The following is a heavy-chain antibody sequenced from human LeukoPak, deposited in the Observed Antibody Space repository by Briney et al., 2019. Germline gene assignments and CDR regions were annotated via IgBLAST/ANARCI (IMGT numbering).Heavy chain of an antibody. CDR1: GFTFTSHG. D-gene: IGHD5-18*01. J-gene: IGHJ4*02. Sequence: GGSLRLSCAASGFTFTSHGMRWVRQAPGKGLEWVAFIRFDGTDKYYIDSVKGRFSISRDNSKNTLFLQMNSLRAEDTALYYCARVQGGYSYGAFDYWGQGTLVTVSP. CDR2: IRFDGTDK. V-gene: IGHV3-30*02. CDR3: ARVQGGYSYGAFDY.